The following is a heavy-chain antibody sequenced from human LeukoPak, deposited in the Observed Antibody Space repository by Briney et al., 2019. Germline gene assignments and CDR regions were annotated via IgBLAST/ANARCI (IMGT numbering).Heavy chain of an antibody. J-gene: IGHJ4*02. CDR3: ARDKYYYGSGSYIRALYFNY. D-gene: IGHD3-10*01. V-gene: IGHV3-30-3*01. Sequence: LPGTSLRFSCAASGFTFRSYAKHWVRQAPGKGLEWVAVISYDGSNKYYLDSVKGRFTISRDDSKNTLYLQMNSLRVEDTAVYYCARDKYYYGSGSYIRALYFNYWGQGTLVTVSS. CDR2: ISYDGSNK. CDR1: GFTFRSYA.